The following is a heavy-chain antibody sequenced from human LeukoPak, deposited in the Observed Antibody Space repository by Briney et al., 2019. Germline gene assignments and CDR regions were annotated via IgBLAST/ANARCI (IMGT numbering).Heavy chain of an antibody. CDR3: AVIAAAAATNFDY. V-gene: IGHV1-69*01. J-gene: IGHJ4*02. Sequence: SVKVSCKASGGTFSSYAISWVRQAPGQGLEWMGGTIPIFGTANYAQKFQGRVTITADESTSTAYMELSSLRSEDTAVYYRAVIAAAAATNFDYWGQGTLVTASS. D-gene: IGHD6-13*01. CDR2: TIPIFGTA. CDR1: GGTFSSYA.